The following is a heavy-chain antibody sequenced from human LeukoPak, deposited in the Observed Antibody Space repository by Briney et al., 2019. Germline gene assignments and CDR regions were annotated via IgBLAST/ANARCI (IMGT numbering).Heavy chain of an antibody. Sequence: GGSLRLSCAASGFTVSSNYMSGVRQAPGRGLEWVSVIYSGGSTYYSDSVKCRFTISRDNSKNTLYLQMNSLRAEDTAVYYCARGEGGYWGQGTLVTVSS. CDR3: ARGEGGY. CDR1: GFTVSSNY. CDR2: IYSGGST. J-gene: IGHJ4*02. V-gene: IGHV3-53*01.